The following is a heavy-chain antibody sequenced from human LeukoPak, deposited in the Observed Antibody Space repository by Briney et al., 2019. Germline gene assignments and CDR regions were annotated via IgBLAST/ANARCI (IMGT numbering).Heavy chain of an antibody. Sequence: PGGSLRLSCAASGFTFNSYWMSWVRQAPEKGLEWVANIKKDGSEKYFLDSVKGRFTISRDNAKNSLYLQMSSLRAEDTAVYYCAKAVGRYCSGGSCYMDWWGQGTLVTVSA. J-gene: IGHJ4*02. CDR1: GFTFNSYW. CDR3: AKAVGRYCSGGSCYMDW. V-gene: IGHV3-7*03. CDR2: IKKDGSEK. D-gene: IGHD2-15*01.